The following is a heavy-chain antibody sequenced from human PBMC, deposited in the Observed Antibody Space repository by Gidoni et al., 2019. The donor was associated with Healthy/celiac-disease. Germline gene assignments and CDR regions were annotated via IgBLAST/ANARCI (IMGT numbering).Heavy chain of an antibody. D-gene: IGHD3-10*01. Sequence: EVQLVESGGGLVKPGRSLRLSCTASGFNFGDYAMSWFRQAPGKGLEWVGFIRSKAYGGTTEYAASVKGRFTISRDDSKSIAYLQMNSLKTEDTAVYYCTRDSEYYGSGNTFDYWGQGTLVTVSS. J-gene: IGHJ4*02. CDR3: TRDSEYYGSGNTFDY. CDR1: GFNFGDYA. V-gene: IGHV3-49*05. CDR2: IRSKAYGGTT.